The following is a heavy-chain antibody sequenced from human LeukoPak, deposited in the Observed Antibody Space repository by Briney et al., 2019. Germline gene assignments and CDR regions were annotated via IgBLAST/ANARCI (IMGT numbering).Heavy chain of an antibody. CDR2: ISNGGDGT. Sequence: GGSLRLSCAASGFPFNHYAMTWVRQAPGKGPEWVSSISNGGDGTFYADSVKGRFTISRDNSKNTVYLQMNSLRADDTAVYYCAKDLLIFVVVTPHWYFDLWGRGTLVTVSS. J-gene: IGHJ2*01. V-gene: IGHV3-23*01. CDR1: GFPFNHYA. D-gene: IGHD2-21*02. CDR3: AKDLLIFVVVTPHWYFDL.